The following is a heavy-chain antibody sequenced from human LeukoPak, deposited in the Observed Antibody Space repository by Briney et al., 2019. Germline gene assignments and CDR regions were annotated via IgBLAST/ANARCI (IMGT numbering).Heavy chain of an antibody. J-gene: IGHJ6*03. V-gene: IGHV3-7*01. CDR3: ARIEWELPRWDYYYYYYMDV. CDR2: IKQDGSEK. D-gene: IGHD1-26*01. Sequence: PGGSLRLSCVASGFTFSSYWMSWVRQAPGKGLEWVANIKQDGSEKYYVDSVKGRFTISRDNAKNSLYLQMNSLRAEDTAVYYCARIEWELPRWDYYYYYYMDVWGKGTTVTVSS. CDR1: GFTFSSYW.